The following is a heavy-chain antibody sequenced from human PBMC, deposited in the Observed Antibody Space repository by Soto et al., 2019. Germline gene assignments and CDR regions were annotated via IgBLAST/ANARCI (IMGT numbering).Heavy chain of an antibody. V-gene: IGHV4-61*01. Sequence: SETLSLTGTVSGGSVSSGSYYWGWIRQPPGKGLEWIGYIYYSGSTNYNPSLKSRVTISVDTSKNQFSLKLSSVTAADTAVYYCARVHKWIRGYYYYYGMDVWGQGTTVTVSS. CDR1: GGSVSSGSYY. J-gene: IGHJ6*02. D-gene: IGHD5-12*01. CDR3: ARVHKWIRGYYYYYGMDV. CDR2: IYYSGST.